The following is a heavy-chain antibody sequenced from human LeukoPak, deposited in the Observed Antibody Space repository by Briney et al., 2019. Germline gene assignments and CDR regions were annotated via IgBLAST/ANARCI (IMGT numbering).Heavy chain of an antibody. CDR1: GGSFSGYY. CDR2: INHSGST. Sequence: SETLSLTCAVYGGSFSGYYWSWIRQPPGKGLEWIGEINHSGSTNYNPSLKSRVTISVDTSKNQFSLKLSPVTAADTAVYYCARARPYYDFWSGYYSTLDYYYYYMDVWGKGTTVTVSS. V-gene: IGHV4-34*01. J-gene: IGHJ6*03. D-gene: IGHD3-3*01. CDR3: ARARPYYDFWSGYYSTLDYYYYYMDV.